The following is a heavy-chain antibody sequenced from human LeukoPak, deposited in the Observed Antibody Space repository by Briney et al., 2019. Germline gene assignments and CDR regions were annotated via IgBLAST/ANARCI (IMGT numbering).Heavy chain of an antibody. CDR1: GFTFSDYY. CDR3: ARRLPGYSSSRGWYYYYMDV. Sequence: PGGSLRLSCAASGFTFSDYYMSWIRQAPGKGLEWVSYISSSGSTIYYADSVKGRFTISRDNAKNSLYLQMNSLRAEDTAVYYCARRLPGYSSSRGWYYYYMDVWGKGTTVTVSS. J-gene: IGHJ6*03. V-gene: IGHV3-11*04. D-gene: IGHD6-13*01. CDR2: ISSSGSTI.